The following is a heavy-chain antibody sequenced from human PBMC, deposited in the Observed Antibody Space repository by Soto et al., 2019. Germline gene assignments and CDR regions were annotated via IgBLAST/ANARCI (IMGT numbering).Heavy chain of an antibody. CDR1: GFTFSSYA. Sequence: EVQLLESGGNLVQPGGSLRLSCAASGFTFSSYAMSWVRQAPGKGLEWVSTVGVSGATTYYTDSVKGRFTISRDNSNNTLFLQMSSLRAADTAIYYCAKFRAGLGSQTDSWGQGTLVNVSS. CDR3: AKFRAGLGSQTDS. D-gene: IGHD3-10*01. CDR2: VGVSGATT. J-gene: IGHJ4*02. V-gene: IGHV3-23*01.